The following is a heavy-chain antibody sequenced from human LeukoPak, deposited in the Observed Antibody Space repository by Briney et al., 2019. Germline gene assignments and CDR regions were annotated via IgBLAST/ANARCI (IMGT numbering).Heavy chain of an antibody. CDR3: ARDDGYYYGMDV. V-gene: IGHV3-21*01. Sequence: VGSLRLSCAASGFTFSSYSMNWVRQAPGKGLEWGPSISSSSSYIYYADSVKGRFTISRDNAKNSLYLQINSLRAEDTAVYYCARDDGYYYGMDVWGQGTTVTVSS. CDR1: GFTFSSYS. CDR2: ISSSSSYI. J-gene: IGHJ6*02.